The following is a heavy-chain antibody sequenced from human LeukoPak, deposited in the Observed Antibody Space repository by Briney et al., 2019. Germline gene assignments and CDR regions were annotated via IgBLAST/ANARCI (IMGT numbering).Heavy chain of an antibody. CDR1: GVSLSDYY. J-gene: IGHJ5*02. Sequence: SETLSLTCAVYGVSLSDYYWSWIRQPPGKGLEWIGYIWYSGFTYYNPSLKSRVTISVDTSKDQFFLKLSSVTAADTAMYYCARVRDWFDPWGQGTLVTVSS. V-gene: IGHV4-34*01. D-gene: IGHD4/OR15-4a*01. CDR3: ARVRDWFDP. CDR2: IWYSGFT.